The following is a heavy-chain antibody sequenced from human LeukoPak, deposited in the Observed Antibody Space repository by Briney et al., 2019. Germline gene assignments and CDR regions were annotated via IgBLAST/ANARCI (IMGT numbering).Heavy chain of an antibody. CDR2: IYYSGST. J-gene: IGHJ4*02. CDR1: GGSISSYY. Sequence: SETLSLTCTVSGGSISSYYWGWIRQPPGKGLEWIGYIYYSGSTNYNPSLKSRVTISVDTSKNQFSLKLSSVTAADTAVYYCARERMVRGVPSWVLDYWGQGTLVTVSS. CDR3: ARERMVRGVPSWVLDY. D-gene: IGHD3-10*01. V-gene: IGHV4-59*01.